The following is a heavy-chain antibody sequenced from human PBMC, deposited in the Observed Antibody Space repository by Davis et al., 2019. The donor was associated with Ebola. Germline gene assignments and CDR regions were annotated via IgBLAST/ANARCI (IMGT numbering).Heavy chain of an antibody. V-gene: IGHV4-59*01. CDR1: GGSISSYY. J-gene: IGHJ6*02. Sequence: SETLSLTCTVSGGSISSYYWSWIRQPPGKGLEWIGYIYYSGSTNYNPSLKSRVTISTDTSENQFSLKLSSGTAADTAVYYCAREITGPGYFYGMDVWGQGTAVTVSS. CDR2: IYYSGST. D-gene: IGHD1-14*01. CDR3: AREITGPGYFYGMDV.